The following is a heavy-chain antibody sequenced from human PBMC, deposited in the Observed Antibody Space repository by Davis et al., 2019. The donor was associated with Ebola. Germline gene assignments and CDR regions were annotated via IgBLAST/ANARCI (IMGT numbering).Heavy chain of an antibody. J-gene: IGHJ4*02. V-gene: IGHV3-9*01. CDR3: AKTGDYGDYEYYFDY. Sequence: PGGSLRLSCAASGFTFDDYAMHWVRQAPGKGLEWVSGISWNSGSIGYADSVKGRFTISRDNAKNSLYLQMNSLRAEDTALYYCAKTGDYGDYEYYFDYWGQGTLVTVSS. CDR2: ISWNSGSI. CDR1: GFTFDDYA. D-gene: IGHD4-17*01.